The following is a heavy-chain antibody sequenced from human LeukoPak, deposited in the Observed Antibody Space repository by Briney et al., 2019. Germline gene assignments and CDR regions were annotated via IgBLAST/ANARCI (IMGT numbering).Heavy chain of an antibody. V-gene: IGHV1-2*02. CDR3: AGTRAGSYFYFDY. D-gene: IGHD1-26*01. CDR1: GYTFTGYY. Sequence: ASVKVSCKASGYTFTGYYMHWVRQAPGQGLERMGWINPNSGGTNYAQKFQGRVTMTRDTSISTAYMELSRLRSDDTAVYYCAGTRAGSYFYFDYWGQGTLVTVSS. J-gene: IGHJ4*02. CDR2: INPNSGGT.